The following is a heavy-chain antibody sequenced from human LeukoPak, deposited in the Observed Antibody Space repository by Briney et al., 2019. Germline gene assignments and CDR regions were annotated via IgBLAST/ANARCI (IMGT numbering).Heavy chain of an antibody. V-gene: IGHV3-66*01. CDR3: ASGYCSGGSCYPFDY. J-gene: IGHJ4*02. CDR2: IYSGGRT. Sequence: GGSLRLSCAASGFTVSNSYMNWVRQAPGKGLEWVSVIYSGGRTNYADSVKGRFTISRDNAKNSLYLQMNSLRAEDTAVYYCASGYCSGGSCYPFDYWGQGTLVTVSS. CDR1: GFTVSNSY. D-gene: IGHD2-15*01.